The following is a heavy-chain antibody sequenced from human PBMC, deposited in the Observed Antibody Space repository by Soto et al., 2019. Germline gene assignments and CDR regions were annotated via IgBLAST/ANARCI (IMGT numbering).Heavy chain of an antibody. J-gene: IGHJ4*02. CDR2: VYHDGRNT. CDR1: GFTFSAYA. D-gene: IGHD6-19*01. CDR3: AKGGRQWLVTSDFNY. V-gene: IGHV3-30*18. Sequence: VQLVESGGGVVQPGRSLRLSCAASGFTFSAYAMHWVRQAPGKGLEWVAVVYHDGRNTHYADSVKGRFTISRDRSKNTVSLEMTSLRAEDTAVYYGAKGGRQWLVTSDFNYWGQGALVTVSS.